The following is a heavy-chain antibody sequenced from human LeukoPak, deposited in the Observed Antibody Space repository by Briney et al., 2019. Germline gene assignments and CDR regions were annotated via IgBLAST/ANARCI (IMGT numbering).Heavy chain of an antibody. V-gene: IGHV4-59*01. Sequence: SETLSHTCTVSGGSISSYYWSWIRQPPGKGLEWIGYIYYSGSTNYNPSLKSRVTISVDTSKNQFSLKLSSVTAADTAVYYCARGDGYNYRRYFDYWGHGTLITVSS. CDR3: ARGDGYNYRRYFDY. CDR1: GGSISSYY. CDR2: IYYSGST. D-gene: IGHD5-24*01. J-gene: IGHJ4*01.